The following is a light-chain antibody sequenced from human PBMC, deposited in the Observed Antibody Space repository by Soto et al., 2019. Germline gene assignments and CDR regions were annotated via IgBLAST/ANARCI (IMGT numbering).Light chain of an antibody. CDR3: FLSYCGARPV. CDR1: TGAVTSGHY. CDR2: DTS. V-gene: IGLV7-46*01. J-gene: IGLJ3*02. Sequence: QAVVTQEPSLTVSPGGTVTLTCASSTGAVTSGHYPYWFQQKPGQAPRTLIYDTSDKHSWTPARFSGSLLGDKAALTLSGAQPEDEADYYCFLSYCGARPVIGGGTKLTVL.